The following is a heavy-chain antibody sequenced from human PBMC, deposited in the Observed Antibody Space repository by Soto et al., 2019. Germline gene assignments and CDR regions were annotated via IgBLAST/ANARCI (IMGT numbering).Heavy chain of an antibody. J-gene: IGHJ5*02. CDR3: ARLDGYGDYEENWFDP. CDR2: ISYDGSNE. V-gene: IGHV3-30-3*01. CDR1: GFTFSSYA. Sequence: QVQLVESGGGVVQPGRSLRLSCAASGFTFSSYAMHWVRQAPGKGLEWVAVISYDGSNEYYADSVKGRFTISRDNSKNTLYLQMNSLRAEDTAVYYCARLDGYGDYEENWFDPWGQGTLVTVSS. D-gene: IGHD4-17*01.